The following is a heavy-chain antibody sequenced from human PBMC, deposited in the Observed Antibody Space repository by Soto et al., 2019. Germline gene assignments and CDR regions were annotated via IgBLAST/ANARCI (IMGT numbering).Heavy chain of an antibody. CDR1: GFTFTSSA. D-gene: IGHD3-3*01. CDR2: IVVGSGNT. V-gene: IGHV1-58*01. CDR3: ARVDFWSAYPLFDY. J-gene: IGHJ4*02. Sequence: SVKVSCKASGFTFTSSAVQWVRQARGQGLEWMGWIVVGSGNTNYAQKFQGRVTMTRDTSTSTAYMEVSSLRSDDTAVYYCARVDFWSAYPLFDYWGLGTLVTVSS.